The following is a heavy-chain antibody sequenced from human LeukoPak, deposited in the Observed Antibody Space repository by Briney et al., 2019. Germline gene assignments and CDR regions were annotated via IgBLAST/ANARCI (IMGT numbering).Heavy chain of an antibody. CDR1: GFTFSSYE. D-gene: IGHD5-12*01. J-gene: IGHJ3*02. CDR2: ISSSGSTI. V-gene: IGHV3-48*03. Sequence: PGGSLRLSCAASGFTFSSYEMNWVRQAPGKGLEWVSYISSSGSTIYYADSVKGRFTISRDNSKDTLYLQMNSLRAEDTAVYYCAREKATKAAFDIWGQGTMVTVSS. CDR3: AREKATKAAFDI.